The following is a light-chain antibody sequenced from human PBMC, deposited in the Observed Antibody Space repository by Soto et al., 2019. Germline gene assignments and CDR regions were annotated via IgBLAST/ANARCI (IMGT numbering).Light chain of an antibody. CDR1: QSVRSK. CDR2: GAS. J-gene: IGKJ1*01. V-gene: IGKV3-15*01. CDR3: QQYNSYSWT. Sequence: EIVMTQSPATLSASPGERATLSCRASQSVRSKLAWYQQKPGQAPRLLIYGASTRATGIPARFSGSGSGTEFTLTISSLQPDDFATYYCQQYNSYSWTFGQGTKVDIK.